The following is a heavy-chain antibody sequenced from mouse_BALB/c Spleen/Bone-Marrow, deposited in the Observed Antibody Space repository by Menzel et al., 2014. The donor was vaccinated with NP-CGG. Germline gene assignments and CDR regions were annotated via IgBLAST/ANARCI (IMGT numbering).Heavy chain of an antibody. Sequence: EVQLVESGGGLVKPGGSLKLSCAASGFTFSSYTMSWARQTPEKRLEWVATISSGGSYTYYPDSVKGRFTISRDNAKNTLYLQMSSLKSEDTAMYYCTRRGDYDGYFDYWGQGTTLTVSS. CDR2: ISSGGSYT. J-gene: IGHJ2*01. CDR3: TRRGDYDGYFDY. CDR1: GFTFSSYT. D-gene: IGHD2-3*01. V-gene: IGHV5-6-4*01.